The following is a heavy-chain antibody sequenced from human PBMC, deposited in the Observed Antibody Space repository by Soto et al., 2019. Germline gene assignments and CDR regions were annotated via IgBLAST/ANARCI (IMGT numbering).Heavy chain of an antibody. CDR1: GFTFSSYS. CDR2: ISSSSSTI. D-gene: IGHD3-16*01. CDR3: ARAPHNDDYVWGSTVGGYYGMDV. V-gene: IGHV3-48*02. J-gene: IGHJ6*02. Sequence: GGSLRLSCAASGFTFSSYSMNWVRQAPGKGLEWVSYISSSSSTIYYADSVKGRFTISRDNAKNSLYLQMNSLRDEDTAVYYCARAPHNDDYVWGSTVGGYYGMDVWGQGTTVTVSS.